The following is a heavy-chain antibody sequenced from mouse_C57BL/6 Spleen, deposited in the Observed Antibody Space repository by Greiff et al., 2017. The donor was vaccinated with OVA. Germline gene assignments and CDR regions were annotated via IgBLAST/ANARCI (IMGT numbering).Heavy chain of an antibody. CDR1: GYTFTDYE. V-gene: IGHV1-15*01. J-gene: IGHJ4*01. CDR3: TRLGDGYYVGDY. Sequence: VQLQQSGAELVRPGASVTLSCKASGYTFTDYEMHWVQQTPVHGLEWIGAIDPETGGTAYNQKFKGKAILTADKSSSTAYMELRSLTSEDSAVYYCTRLGDGYYVGDYWGQGTSVTVSS. D-gene: IGHD2-3*01. CDR2: IDPETGGT.